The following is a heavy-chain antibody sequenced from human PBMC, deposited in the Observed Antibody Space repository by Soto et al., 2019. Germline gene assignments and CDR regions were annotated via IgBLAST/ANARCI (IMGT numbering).Heavy chain of an antibody. CDR2: IYHSGST. CDR3: AREYYYDSSGFDY. Sequence: SETLSLTCTVSGGSISGYYWSWIRQPPGKGLEWIGYIYHSGSTHYNPSLKSRVTVSVDTSKNQFSLKLSSVTAADTAVYYCAREYYYDSSGFDYWGQGTLVTVSS. V-gene: IGHV4-59*06. J-gene: IGHJ4*02. CDR1: GGSISGYY. D-gene: IGHD3-22*01.